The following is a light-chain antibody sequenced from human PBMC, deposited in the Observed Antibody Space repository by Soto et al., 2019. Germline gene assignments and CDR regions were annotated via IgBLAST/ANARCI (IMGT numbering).Light chain of an antibody. CDR3: SSYTSISLYV. V-gene: IGLV2-14*01. J-gene: IGLJ1*01. CDR1: RSDVGGFNY. CDR2: DVS. Sequence: QSALTQPASVSGSPGQSITISCTGTRSDVGGFNYVSWYQQHPGKAPKLMIYDVSNRPSGVSNRFSGSKSGNTASLTISGLQAEDEADYYCSSYTSISLYVFGTGTKVTVL.